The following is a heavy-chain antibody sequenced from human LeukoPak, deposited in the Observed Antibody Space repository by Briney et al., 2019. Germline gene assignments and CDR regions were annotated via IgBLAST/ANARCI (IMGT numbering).Heavy chain of an antibody. CDR3: ARDPPYYYDSRGYYFAFGYFDL. CDR2: ISYDGSNK. V-gene: IGHV3-30-3*01. CDR1: GFTFSSYW. Sequence: GGSLRLSCAASGFTFSSYWMSWVRQAPDKGLEWVAVISYDGSNKYYADSVKGRFTISRDNAKNSLYLQMNSLRAEDTAVYYCARDPPYYYDSRGYYFAFGYFDLWGRGTLVTVSS. D-gene: IGHD3-22*01. J-gene: IGHJ2*01.